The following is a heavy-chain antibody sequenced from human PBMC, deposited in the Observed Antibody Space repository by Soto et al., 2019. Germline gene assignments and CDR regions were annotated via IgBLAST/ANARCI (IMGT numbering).Heavy chain of an antibody. D-gene: IGHD2-15*01. Sequence: SETLSLTCTVSGGSISSYYWSWIRQPPGKGLEWIGYIYYSGSTNYNPSLKSRVTISVDTSKNQFSLKLSSVTAADTAVYYCARGGYCSGGSCYSGPLDYYYYMDVWGKGTTVTVSS. CDR2: IYYSGST. CDR1: GGSISSYY. V-gene: IGHV4-59*08. CDR3: ARGGYCSGGSCYSGPLDYYYYMDV. J-gene: IGHJ6*03.